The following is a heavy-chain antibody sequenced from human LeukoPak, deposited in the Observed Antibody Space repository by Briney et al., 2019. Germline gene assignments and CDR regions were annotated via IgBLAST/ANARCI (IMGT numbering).Heavy chain of an antibody. CDR1: GFTFNIYA. V-gene: IGHV3-30*02. J-gene: IGHJ6*02. D-gene: IGHD2-15*01. CDR2: IRYDGSDK. Sequence: GGSLRLSCAASGFTFNIYAMHWVRQAPGKGLEWVAFIRYDGSDKYYADSVKGRFTISRDNSKNTLYLQMNSLRAEDTAVYYCAKANLGYCSGGSCYSGPSGMDVWGQGTTVTVSS. CDR3: AKANLGYCSGGSCYSGPSGMDV.